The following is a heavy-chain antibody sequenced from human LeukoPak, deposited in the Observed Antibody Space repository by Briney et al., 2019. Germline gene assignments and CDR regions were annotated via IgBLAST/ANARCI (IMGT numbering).Heavy chain of an antibody. CDR2: INTHTGNP. V-gene: IGHV7-4-1*02. CDR3: ARDASTIRFDY. CDR1: GFSFNSNG. Sequence: ASVKVSCKASGFSFNSNGMNWVRQAPGQGLEWMGWINTHTGNPIYAQGFTGRFVFSLDPSVSTAYLQISSLKAEDTAIYYCARDASTIRFDYWGQGTLVTVSS. J-gene: IGHJ4*02. D-gene: IGHD5-24*01.